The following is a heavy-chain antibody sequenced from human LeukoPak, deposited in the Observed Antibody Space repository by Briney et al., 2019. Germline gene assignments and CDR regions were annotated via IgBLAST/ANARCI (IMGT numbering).Heavy chain of an antibody. CDR3: TREGGRWFGESGFDY. CDR2: IYHSGST. Sequence: SETLSLTCAVSGGSISSGGYSWSWIRQPPGKGLEWIGYIYHSGSTYYNPSLKSRVTISVDRSKNQFSLKLSSVTAADTAVYYCTREGGRWFGESGFDYWGQGTLVTVSS. CDR1: GGSISSGGYS. J-gene: IGHJ4*02. V-gene: IGHV4-30-2*01. D-gene: IGHD3-10*01.